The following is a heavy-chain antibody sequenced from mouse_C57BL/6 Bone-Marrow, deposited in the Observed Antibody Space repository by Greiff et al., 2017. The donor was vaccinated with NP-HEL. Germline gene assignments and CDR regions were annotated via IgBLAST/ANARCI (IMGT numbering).Heavy chain of an antibody. CDR2: IDPSDSYT. D-gene: IGHD1-1*01. J-gene: IGHJ2*01. V-gene: IGHV1-50*01. CDR1: GYTFTSYW. Sequence: VKLQQPGAELVKPGASVKLSCKASGYTFTSYWMQWVKQRPGQGLEWIGEIDPSDSYTNYNQKFKGKATLTVDTSSSTAYMQLSSLTSEDSAVYYCARTIYYYGSNLDYWGQGTTLTVSS. CDR3: ARTIYYYGSNLDY.